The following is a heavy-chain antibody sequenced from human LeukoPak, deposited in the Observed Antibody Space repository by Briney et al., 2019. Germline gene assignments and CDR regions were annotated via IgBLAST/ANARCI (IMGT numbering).Heavy chain of an antibody. CDR2: INHSGST. CDR3: ATRGYSYGYRG. CDR1: GGSFSGYY. D-gene: IGHD5-18*01. Sequence: SETLSLTCAVYGGSFSGYYWSWIRQPPGKGLEWIGEINHSGSTNYNPSLKSRVTISVDPSMNQFSLKLSSVTAADTAVYYCATRGYSYGYRGWGQGTLVTVSS. V-gene: IGHV4-34*01. J-gene: IGHJ4*02.